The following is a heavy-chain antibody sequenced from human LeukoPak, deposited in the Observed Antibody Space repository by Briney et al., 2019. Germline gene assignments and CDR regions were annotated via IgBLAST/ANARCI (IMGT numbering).Heavy chain of an antibody. Sequence: GGSLRLSCAASGFTFSFFAMSWVRQAPGKGLEWVLAIVNSGGTTYYADSVKGRFTISRNNSKNTLYLQMNSLRAEDTAVYYCAKDALRSSGWYYFDYWGQGTLVAVSS. CDR1: GFTFSFFA. CDR2: IVNSGGTT. V-gene: IGHV3-23*01. D-gene: IGHD6-19*01. CDR3: AKDALRSSGWYYFDY. J-gene: IGHJ4*02.